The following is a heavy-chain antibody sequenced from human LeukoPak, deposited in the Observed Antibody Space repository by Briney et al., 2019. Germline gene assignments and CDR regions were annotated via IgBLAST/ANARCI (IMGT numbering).Heavy chain of an antibody. CDR3: ARVTRTYYFNFDI. CDR2: ISASSSTV. J-gene: IGHJ3*02. Sequence: PGGSLRLSCAASGFTFSSHNMNWVRQAPGKGLEWVSYISASSSTVFYADSVEGRFTISRDNAKNSLYLQLNSLRDEDTAVYYCARVTRTYYFNFDIWGQGTMVTVSS. D-gene: IGHD3/OR15-3a*01. CDR1: GFTFSSHN. V-gene: IGHV3-48*02.